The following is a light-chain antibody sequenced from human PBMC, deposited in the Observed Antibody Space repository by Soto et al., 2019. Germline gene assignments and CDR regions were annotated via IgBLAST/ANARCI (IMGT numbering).Light chain of an antibody. V-gene: IGKV3-20*01. CDR3: QHYSLYSPWT. J-gene: IGKJ1*01. CDR2: RAS. CDR1: QSVSNNY. Sequence: EIVLTQSPGTLSLSPGERATLSCSASQSVSNNYVAWYQQKPGQAPRLLIFRASNKATGVPDRFSGSGSGTEFTLTISSLQPDDSATYYCQHYSLYSPWTFGQGTKVDIK.